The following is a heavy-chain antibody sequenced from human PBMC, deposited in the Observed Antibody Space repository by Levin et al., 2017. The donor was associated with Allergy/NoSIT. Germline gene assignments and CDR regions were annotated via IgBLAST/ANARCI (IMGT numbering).Heavy chain of an antibody. CDR2: IIPILGIA. Sequence: GASVKVSCKASGGTFSSYTISWVRQAPGQGLEWMGRIIPILGIANYAQKFQGRVTITADKSTSTAYMELSSLRSEDTAVYYCARGELSSDAFDIWGQGTMVTVSS. J-gene: IGHJ3*02. V-gene: IGHV1-69*02. CDR1: GGTFSSYT. CDR3: ARGELSSDAFDI. D-gene: IGHD3-16*02.